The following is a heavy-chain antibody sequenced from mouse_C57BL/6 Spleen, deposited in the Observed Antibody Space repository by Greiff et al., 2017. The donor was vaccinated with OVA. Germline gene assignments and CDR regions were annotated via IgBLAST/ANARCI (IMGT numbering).Heavy chain of an antibody. D-gene: IGHD3-2*02. Sequence: EVQVVESGGGLVKPGGSLKLSCAASGFTFSDYGMHWVRQAPEKGLEWVAYISSGSSTIYYADTVKGRFTISRDNAKNTLFLQMTSLRSEDTAMYYCARDSSGYVLAYWGQGTLVTVSA. J-gene: IGHJ3*01. CDR2: ISSGSSTI. CDR3: ARDSSGYVLAY. V-gene: IGHV5-17*01. CDR1: GFTFSDYG.